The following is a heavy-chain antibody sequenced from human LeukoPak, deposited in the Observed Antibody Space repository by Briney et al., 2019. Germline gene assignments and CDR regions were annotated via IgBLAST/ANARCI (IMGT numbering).Heavy chain of an antibody. J-gene: IGHJ4*02. CDR2: IRYDGSNK. CDR3: ANLDDSHYYDSSGYRERGIDY. Sequence: GGSLRLSCAASGFTFSSYGMHWFRQAPGKGLEWVAFIRYDGSNKYYADSVKGRFTISRDNSKNTLYLQMNSLRAEDTAVYYCANLDDSHYYDSSGYRERGIDYWGQGTLVTVSS. V-gene: IGHV3-30*02. D-gene: IGHD3-22*01. CDR1: GFTFSSYG.